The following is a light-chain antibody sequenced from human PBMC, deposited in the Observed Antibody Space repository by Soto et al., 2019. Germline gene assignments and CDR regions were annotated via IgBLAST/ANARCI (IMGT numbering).Light chain of an antibody. CDR3: QQYVHWPPGT. V-gene: IGKV3-15*01. Sequence: EIVVTQSPATLSVSPGERVTLSCRASQYVSSSLAWYQQRPGQAPRLLIYDTSTRAPGIAARFSGSGSGTEFTLTISSLQSEDVAVYYCQQYVHWPPGTFGQGTTVEIK. CDR1: QYVSSS. CDR2: DTS. J-gene: IGKJ1*01.